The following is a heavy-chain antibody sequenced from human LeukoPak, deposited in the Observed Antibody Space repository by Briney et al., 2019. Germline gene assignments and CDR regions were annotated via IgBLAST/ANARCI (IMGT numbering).Heavy chain of an antibody. V-gene: IGHV4-39*01. CDR1: GGSISSSSYY. CDR2: IYYSGST. Sequence: PSETLSLTCTVSGGSISSSSYYWGWIRQPPGKGLEWIGSIYYSGSTYYNPSLKSRVTISVDTSKNQFSLKLSSVTAADTAVYYCARREQQLASDYWGQGTLVTVSS. CDR3: ARREQQLASDY. J-gene: IGHJ4*02. D-gene: IGHD6-13*01.